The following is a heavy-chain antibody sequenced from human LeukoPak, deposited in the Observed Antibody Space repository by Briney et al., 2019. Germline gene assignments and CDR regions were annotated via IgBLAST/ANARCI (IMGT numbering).Heavy chain of an antibody. CDR3: ASQTSVTPSWYFDL. V-gene: IGHV4-31*03. Sequence: SETLSLTCSVSGASIRSADYYSSWIRQHPGKGLEWIGYIHDSGSTHYNPSLKSRVTISVDTSKNHFPLKLNSLTAAVTAVYYCASQTSVTPSWYFDLWGRGTLVTVSS. D-gene: IGHD4-17*01. CDR2: IHDSGST. CDR1: GASIRSADYY. J-gene: IGHJ2*01.